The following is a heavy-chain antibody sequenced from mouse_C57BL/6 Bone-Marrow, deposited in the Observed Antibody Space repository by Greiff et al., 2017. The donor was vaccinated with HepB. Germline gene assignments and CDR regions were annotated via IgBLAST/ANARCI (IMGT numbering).Heavy chain of an antibody. J-gene: IGHJ4*01. Sequence: VQLQQSGTVLARPGASVKMSCKTSGYTFTSYWMHWVKQRPGQGLEWIGAIYPGNSDTSYNQKFKGKAKLTAVTSASTAYMELSSLTNEGSAVYYCTRGGDYDYGYAMDYWGQGTSVTVSS. CDR1: GYTFTSYW. CDR2: IYPGNSDT. V-gene: IGHV1-5*01. D-gene: IGHD2-4*01. CDR3: TRGGDYDYGYAMDY.